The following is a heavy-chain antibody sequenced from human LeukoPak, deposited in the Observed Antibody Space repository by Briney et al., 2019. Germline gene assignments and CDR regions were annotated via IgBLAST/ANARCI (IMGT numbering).Heavy chain of an antibody. Sequence: PGGSLRLSCAASGFTFRSYWMSWVRQAPGKGLEWVANINQGGSVKYYVDSVKGRFTISRDDAKNSLYVQMNSLRDEDTAVYYCARVVYSGWNLDYWRQGTLVTVSS. CDR1: GFTFRSYW. CDR3: ARVVYSGWNLDY. V-gene: IGHV3-7*01. D-gene: IGHD5-12*01. J-gene: IGHJ4*02. CDR2: INQGGSVK.